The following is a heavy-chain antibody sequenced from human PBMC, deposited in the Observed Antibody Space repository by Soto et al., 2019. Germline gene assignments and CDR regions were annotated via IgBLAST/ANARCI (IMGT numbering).Heavy chain of an antibody. Sequence: SETLSLTCAGYGGSFSRYYLTWIRQPPGKGLEWIGEINHSGSTNYNPSLKSRVTISVDTSKNQFSLKLSSVTAADTAVYYCARGRYSSSWYPDWFDPWGQGTLVTVSS. V-gene: IGHV4-34*01. CDR3: ARGRYSSSWYPDWFDP. J-gene: IGHJ5*02. CDR2: INHSGST. CDR1: GGSFSRYY. D-gene: IGHD6-13*01.